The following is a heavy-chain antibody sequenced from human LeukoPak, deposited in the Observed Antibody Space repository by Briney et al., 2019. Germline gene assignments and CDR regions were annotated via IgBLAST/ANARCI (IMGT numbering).Heavy chain of an antibody. Sequence: GGSLGLSCAASGFTFTNYDMHWVRQATGKGLEWVSAIGIRGDTYYPGSVKGRFTISRENAKNSLYLQMNSLRAEDTAVYYCARGGIPVSGIDEIDYWGQGTLVTVSS. CDR1: GFTFTNYD. CDR3: ARGGIPVSGIDEIDY. V-gene: IGHV3-13*01. D-gene: IGHD6-19*01. CDR2: IGIRGDT. J-gene: IGHJ4*02.